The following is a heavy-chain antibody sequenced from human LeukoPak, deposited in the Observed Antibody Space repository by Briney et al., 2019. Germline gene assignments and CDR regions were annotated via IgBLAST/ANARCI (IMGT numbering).Heavy chain of an antibody. CDR2: ISGSGGST. CDR1: GFSVSGTH. D-gene: IGHD6-13*01. Sequence: PGGSLRLSCAASGFSVSGTHMSWVRQAPGKGLEWVSAISGSGGSTYYADSVKGRFTISRDNSKNTLYLQMNSLRAEDTAVYYCAKALYSSSWTAFDYWGQGTLVTVSS. J-gene: IGHJ4*02. V-gene: IGHV3-23*01. CDR3: AKALYSSSWTAFDY.